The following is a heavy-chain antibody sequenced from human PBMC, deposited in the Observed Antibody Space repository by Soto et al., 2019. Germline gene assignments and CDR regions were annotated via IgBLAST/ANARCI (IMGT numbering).Heavy chain of an antibody. J-gene: IGHJ5*02. CDR2: INPNSGGT. CDR1: GYTFTGYY. V-gene: IGHV1-2*04. D-gene: IGHD6-19*01. CDR3: AVQWGVAGPEKNWFDP. Sequence: ASVKVSCKASGYTFTGYYMHWVRQAPGQGLEWMGWINPNSGGTNYAQKFQGWVTMTRDTSISTAYMELSRLRSDDTAVYYCAVQWGVAGPEKNWFDPWGQGTLVTVS.